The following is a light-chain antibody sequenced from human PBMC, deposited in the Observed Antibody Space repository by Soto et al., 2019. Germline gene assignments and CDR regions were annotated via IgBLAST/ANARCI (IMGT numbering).Light chain of an antibody. Sequence: EIVLTQSPGTLSLSPGERATLSCRASRGVTRSLAWFQQKAGQAPRLLIYGASTRATGIPDRFSGSGSGTDFNLIISRGEPEDFSVYYCLQHGTSPYTFGQGTKVDIK. CDR1: RGVTRS. CDR2: GAS. V-gene: IGKV3-20*01. J-gene: IGKJ1*01. CDR3: LQHGTSPYT.